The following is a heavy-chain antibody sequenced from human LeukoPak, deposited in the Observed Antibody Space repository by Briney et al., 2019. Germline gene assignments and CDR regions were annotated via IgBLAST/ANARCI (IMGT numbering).Heavy chain of an antibody. D-gene: IGHD4-17*01. CDR2: IRGSGEST. Sequence: GGSLRLSCAASGFTFSSCAMSWVRQAPGKGLEWVSAIRGSGESTFYADSVKGRFTISRDNSKNTLSLQMNSLRADDTAVYYCARDGLYGDQGEFDYWGQGTLVTVSS. V-gene: IGHV3-23*01. CDR1: GFTFSSCA. CDR3: ARDGLYGDQGEFDY. J-gene: IGHJ4*02.